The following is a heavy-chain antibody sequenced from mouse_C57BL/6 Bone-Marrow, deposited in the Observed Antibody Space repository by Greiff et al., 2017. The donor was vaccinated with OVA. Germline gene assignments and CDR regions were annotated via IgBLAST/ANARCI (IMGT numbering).Heavy chain of an antibody. J-gene: IGHJ2*01. CDR2: ISYDGSN. Sequence: EVKLVESGPGLVKPSQSLSLTCSVTGYSITSGYYWNWIRQFPGNKLEWMGYISYDGSNNYNPSLKNRISITRDTSKNQFFLKLNSVTTEDTATYYCARVGLVPSYFDYWGQGTTLTVSS. D-gene: IGHD4-1*01. CDR1: GYSITSGYY. V-gene: IGHV3-6*01. CDR3: ARVGLVPSYFDY.